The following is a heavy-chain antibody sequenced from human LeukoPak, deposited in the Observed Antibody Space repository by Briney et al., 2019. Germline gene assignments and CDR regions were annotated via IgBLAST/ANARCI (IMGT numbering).Heavy chain of an antibody. J-gene: IGHJ5*02. CDR3: ARGQGATVPQVGKNCFDP. D-gene: IGHD1-26*01. CDR2: VNESGGT. CDR1: IDSFSNYH. Sequence: PSETLSLTCAVYIDSFSNYHWNWIRQTPAKGMEWIGEVNESGGTNISPSLRSRVILSVDTSKNQFSLKLISVTVADTPIYYCARGQGATVPQVGKNCFDPGGQGTRVTVSS. V-gene: IGHV4-34*01.